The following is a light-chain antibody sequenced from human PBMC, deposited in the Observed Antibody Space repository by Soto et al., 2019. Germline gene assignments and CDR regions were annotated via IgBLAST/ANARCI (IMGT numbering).Light chain of an antibody. V-gene: IGKV1-9*01. CDR3: LQHHSYPWT. CDR1: QGIGSY. Sequence: IQLTQSPSSLSASVGDRVTITCRASQGIGSYLAWYQQKPGEAPKLLISAASTLQSGVPSRFSGSGSGTDFTLTISSVEPEDFATYYCLQHHSYPWTFGQGTKVDIK. J-gene: IGKJ1*01. CDR2: AAS.